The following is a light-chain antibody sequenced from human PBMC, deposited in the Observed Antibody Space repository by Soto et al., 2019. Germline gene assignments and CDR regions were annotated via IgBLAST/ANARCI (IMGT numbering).Light chain of an antibody. J-gene: IGKJ3*01. CDR1: QSVNIK. Sequence: EIMMTQSPGTLSLSPGEGATLSCTASQSVNIKFAWYQQKPAQPPRRLLYGASTRATGIPLSFRGSGSGTEFTLPTSSLQAEDSAVYYCHQYNSWPRRTFGPGTKVEIK. V-gene: IGKV3-15*01. CDR3: HQYNSWPRRT. CDR2: GAS.